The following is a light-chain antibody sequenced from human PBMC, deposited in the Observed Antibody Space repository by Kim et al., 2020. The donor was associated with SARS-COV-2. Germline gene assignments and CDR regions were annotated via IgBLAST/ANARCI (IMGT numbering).Light chain of an antibody. CDR1: QSVKDN. Sequence: SLSPCEGLTLSCRASQSVKDNLAWYLQRPGQAPTLLIYDAYRRATGVPARFRGSGSGTDFSLIISRLEPEDFGVYYCQQRTEWPTFGQGTRLEIK. CDR2: DAY. V-gene: IGKV3-11*01. J-gene: IGKJ5*01. CDR3: QQRTEWPT.